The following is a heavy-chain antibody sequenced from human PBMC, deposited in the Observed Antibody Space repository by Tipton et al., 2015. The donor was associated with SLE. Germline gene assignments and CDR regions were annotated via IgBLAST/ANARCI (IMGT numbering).Heavy chain of an antibody. Sequence: GSLRLSCAVSGDSISSSNWWNWVRQPPGKGLEWIGEISHSGSTNYNPSLKSRVTISVDKSKNQFSLRLTSVTAADTAVYFCARRATWDDAIYFDYWGQGSLVTVTS. CDR1: GDSISSSNW. CDR3: ARRATWDDAIYFDY. D-gene: IGHD1-1*01. V-gene: IGHV4-4*01. CDR2: ISHSGST. J-gene: IGHJ4*02.